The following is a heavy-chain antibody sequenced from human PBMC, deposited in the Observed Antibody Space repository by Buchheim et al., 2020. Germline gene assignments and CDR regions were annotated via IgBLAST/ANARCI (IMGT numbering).Heavy chain of an antibody. CDR1: GFTFSSYA. CDR3: ARAAAGLDMYYYYGMDV. V-gene: IGHV3-30-3*01. J-gene: IGHJ6*02. CDR2: ISYDGSNK. Sequence: QVQLVESGGGVVQPGRSLRLSCAASGFTFSSYAMHWVRQAPGKGLEWVAVISYDGSNKYYADSVKGRFTISRDNSKNTLYLQMNSLRAEDTAVYYCARAAAGLDMYYYYGMDVWGQGTT. D-gene: IGHD6-13*01.